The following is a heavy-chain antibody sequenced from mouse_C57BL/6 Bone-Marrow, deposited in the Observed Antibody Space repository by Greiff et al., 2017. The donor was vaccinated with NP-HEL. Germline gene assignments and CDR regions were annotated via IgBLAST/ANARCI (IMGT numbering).Heavy chain of an antibody. CDR2: INPNNGGT. D-gene: IGHD1-1*01. CDR3: ARPTVVATRNPHFDY. V-gene: IGHV1-26*01. CDR1: GYTFTDYY. J-gene: IGHJ2*01. Sequence: EVQLQQSGPELVKPGASVKISCKASGYTFTDYYMNWVKQSHGQSLEWIGDINPNNGGTSYNQKFKGKATLTVDKSSSTAYMELRSLTSEDSAVYYCARPTVVATRNPHFDYWGQGTTLTVSS.